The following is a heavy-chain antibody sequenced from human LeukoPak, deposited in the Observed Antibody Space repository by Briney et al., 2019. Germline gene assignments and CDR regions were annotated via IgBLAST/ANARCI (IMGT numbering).Heavy chain of an antibody. CDR2: ITGSHGPT. CDR3: TKDPNGDYVGAFDP. D-gene: IGHD4-17*01. CDR1: GFTFSSFA. Sequence: QPGGSLRLSCAASGFTFSSFAMTWVRQAPGKGLEWVSSITGSHGPTYNTDSVKGRFTISRDNSQNTLYLQMNSLRAEDTAVYYCTKDPNGDYVGAFDPWGQGTLVTASS. V-gene: IGHV3-23*01. J-gene: IGHJ5*02.